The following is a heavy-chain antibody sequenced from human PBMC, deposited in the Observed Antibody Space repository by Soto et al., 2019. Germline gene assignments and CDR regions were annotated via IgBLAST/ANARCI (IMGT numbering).Heavy chain of an antibody. V-gene: IGHV1-58*01. Sequence: QMQLVQSGPEVKKPGTSVKVSCKASGFTFTSSAVQWVRQARGQRLEWIGWIVVGSGNTNYAQKFQERVTITRDMSTSTAYMELSSLSSEDTAVYYCAAGDYGDYVYAFDIWGQGTMVTVSS. D-gene: IGHD4-17*01. CDR1: GFTFTSSA. CDR2: IVVGSGNT. J-gene: IGHJ3*02. CDR3: AAGDYGDYVYAFDI.